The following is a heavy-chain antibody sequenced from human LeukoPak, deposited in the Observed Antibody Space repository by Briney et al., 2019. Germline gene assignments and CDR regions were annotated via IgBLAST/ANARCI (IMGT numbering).Heavy chain of an antibody. D-gene: IGHD2-15*01. CDR3: ASDAEYCSGGSCYRGNFDY. Sequence: GGSLRLSCAASGFTFSSYEMNWVRQAPGKGLEGVSYISSSGSTIYYADSVKGRFTISRDNAKDSLYLQMNSLRAEDTAVYYCASDAEYCSGGSCYRGNFDYWGQGTLVTVSS. V-gene: IGHV3-48*03. CDR2: ISSSGSTI. J-gene: IGHJ4*02. CDR1: GFTFSSYE.